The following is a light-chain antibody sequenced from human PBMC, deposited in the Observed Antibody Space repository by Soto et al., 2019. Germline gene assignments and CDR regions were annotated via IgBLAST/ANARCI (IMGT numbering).Light chain of an antibody. V-gene: IGLV2-14*01. CDR1: SSHVGGYNY. CDR3: SSYASSSTYV. J-gene: IGLJ1*01. Sequence: QSVLTQPASVSGSPGQSITISCTGTSSHVGGYNYVSWYQQHPGKAPKLMIHEVSNRPSGVSNRFSGSKSGNTASLTISGLQAEDEADYYCSSYASSSTYVFGTGTKVTVL. CDR2: EVS.